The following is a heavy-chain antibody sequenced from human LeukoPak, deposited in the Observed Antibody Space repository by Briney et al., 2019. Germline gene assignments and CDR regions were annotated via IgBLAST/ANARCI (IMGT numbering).Heavy chain of an antibody. D-gene: IGHD6-13*01. Sequence: SETLSLTCTVSGGSISSYYWSWIRQPPGKGLEWIGYIYYSGSTNYNPSLKSRVTISVDTSKNQFSLKLSSVTAADTAVYYCAKGRIAAPRHWFDPWGQGTLVTVSS. CDR2: IYYSGST. CDR3: AKGRIAAPRHWFDP. J-gene: IGHJ5*02. V-gene: IGHV4-59*01. CDR1: GGSISSYY.